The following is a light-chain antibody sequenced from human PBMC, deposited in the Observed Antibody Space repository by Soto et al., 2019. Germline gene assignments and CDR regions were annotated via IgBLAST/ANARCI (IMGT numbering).Light chain of an antibody. Sequence: QSALTQPRSVSGPPGQSVSISCSGTSSDVGTYNYVSWYQQHPGKAPKLMIYDVSKRPSGVPDRFSGSKSGNTASLTISGLQAEDEADYSCCSYAGGYTNAVFGGGTKLTVL. V-gene: IGLV2-11*01. CDR3: CSYAGGYTNAV. J-gene: IGLJ2*01. CDR1: SSDVGTYNY. CDR2: DVS.